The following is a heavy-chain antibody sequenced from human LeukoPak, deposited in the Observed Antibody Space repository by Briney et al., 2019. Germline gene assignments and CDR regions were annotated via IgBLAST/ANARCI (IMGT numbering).Heavy chain of an antibody. CDR1: GYTFTGYY. CDR3: ARVVMEWLNWFDP. J-gene: IGHJ5*02. V-gene: IGHV1-2*02. CDR2: INPNSGGT. Sequence: ASVKVSCKASGYTFTGYYMHWVRQAPGQGLEWMGWINPNSGGTNYAQKFQGRVTMTRDTSISTAYMELSRLRSEDTAVYYCARVVMEWLNWFDPWGQGTLVTVSS. D-gene: IGHD3-3*01.